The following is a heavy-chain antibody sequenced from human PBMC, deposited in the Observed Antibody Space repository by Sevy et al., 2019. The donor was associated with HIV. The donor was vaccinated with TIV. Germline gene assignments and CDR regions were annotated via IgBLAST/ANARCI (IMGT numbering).Heavy chain of an antibody. Sequence: GGSLRLSCAASGFSFSTYAMTWVRQAPGKGLEWVSGISGSGTSTYYTDSVKGRFTISRDNPKNTVNLQMNNLRAEDTAVYYCGKVSIFGVGGFYDYWGQGTLVTVSS. J-gene: IGHJ4*02. D-gene: IGHD3-3*01. CDR1: GFSFSTYA. V-gene: IGHV3-23*01. CDR2: ISGSGTST. CDR3: GKVSIFGVGGFYDY.